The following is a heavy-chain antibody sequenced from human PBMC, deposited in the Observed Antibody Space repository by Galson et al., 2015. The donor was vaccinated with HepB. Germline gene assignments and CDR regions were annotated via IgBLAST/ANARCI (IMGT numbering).Heavy chain of an antibody. D-gene: IGHD6-13*01. Sequence: SLRLSCAASGFTFSSNAMTWVRQAPGKGLEWVSSISGSGGSTNYADSVKGRFSISRDNSKDTLHLQINSLRAEDTAIYYCARLYSSTWFDVFDIWGQGTMVTVSS. V-gene: IGHV3-23*01. J-gene: IGHJ3*02. CDR2: ISGSGGST. CDR1: GFTFSSNA. CDR3: ARLYSSTWFDVFDI.